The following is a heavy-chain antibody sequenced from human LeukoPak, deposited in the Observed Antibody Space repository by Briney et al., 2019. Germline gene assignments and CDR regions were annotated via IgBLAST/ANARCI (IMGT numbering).Heavy chain of an antibody. CDR2: IYYSGST. CDR3: ARDGEGYSRAEYFQH. J-gene: IGHJ1*01. D-gene: IGHD4-23*01. CDR1: GGSVSSGSYY. Sequence: PSETLSLTCTVSGGSVSSGSYYWSWIRQPPGKGLEWIGYIYYSGSTNYNPSLKSRVTISVDTSKNQFSLKLSSVTAADTAVYYCARDGEGYSRAEYFQHWGQGTLVTVSS. V-gene: IGHV4-61*01.